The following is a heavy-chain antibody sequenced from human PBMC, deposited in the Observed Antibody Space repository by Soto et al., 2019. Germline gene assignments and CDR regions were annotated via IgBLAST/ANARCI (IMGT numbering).Heavy chain of an antibody. CDR2: ISGGGANH. D-gene: IGHD3-10*01. V-gene: IGHV3-23*01. Sequence: EVQLLESGGGLVQPGGSLRLSCATSGFTFRSYVMSWVRQAPGKGLEWVSTISGGGANHYYAASVKGRFTVSRDNAKNLLYLQMTSLRADDTAVYYCARDLGLSSSNYFDFWGQGTLVTVSS. CDR3: ARDLGLSSSNYFDF. J-gene: IGHJ4*02. CDR1: GFTFRSYV.